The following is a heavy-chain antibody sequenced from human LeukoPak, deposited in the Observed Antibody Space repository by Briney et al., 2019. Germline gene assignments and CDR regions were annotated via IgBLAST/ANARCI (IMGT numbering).Heavy chain of an antibody. D-gene: IGHD3-22*01. CDR2: INQNGSEI. J-gene: IGHJ4*02. CDR1: GFTFSSYW. CDR3: VSGMIEFDY. V-gene: IGHV3-7*01. Sequence: GGSLRLSCAASGFTFSSYWMTWVRQAPGRGLEWVANINQNGSEIYYLDSVEGRFTISRDNAKNSLFLQMNSLRVEDTSVYYCVSGMIEFDYWGQGTRVTVSS.